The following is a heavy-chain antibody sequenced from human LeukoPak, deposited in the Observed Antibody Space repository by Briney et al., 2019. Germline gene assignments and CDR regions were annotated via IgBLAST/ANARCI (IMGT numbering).Heavy chain of an antibody. D-gene: IGHD5-18*01. Sequence: TGGSLRLSCAASGFTFSSYWMSWVRQAPGKGLEWVSAISGSGGSTYYADSVKGRFTISRDNSKNTLYLQMNSLRAEDTAVYYCAKDVDTAMVPYYFDYWGQGTLVTVSS. CDR3: AKDVDTAMVPYYFDY. J-gene: IGHJ4*02. CDR1: GFTFSSYW. CDR2: ISGSGGST. V-gene: IGHV3-23*01.